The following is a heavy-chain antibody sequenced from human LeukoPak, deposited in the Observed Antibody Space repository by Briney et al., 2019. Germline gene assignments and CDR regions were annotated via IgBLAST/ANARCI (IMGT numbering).Heavy chain of an antibody. V-gene: IGHV3-33*01. Sequence: GGSLRLSCAASGLTFSSYGMHWVRQAPGKGLEWVAVIWSDGSNKYYAESVKGRFTISRDNSKNTLYLQMNGLRAEDTAVYFCARCRDGGSYNLLRYWGQGTLVTVSS. CDR1: GLTFSSYG. J-gene: IGHJ4*02. CDR3: ARCRDGGSYNLLRY. CDR2: IWSDGSNK. D-gene: IGHD1-26*01.